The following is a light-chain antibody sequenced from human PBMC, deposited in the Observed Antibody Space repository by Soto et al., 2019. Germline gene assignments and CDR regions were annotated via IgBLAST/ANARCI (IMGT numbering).Light chain of an antibody. CDR3: QQYYSYPLT. CDR1: QSISSY. V-gene: IGKV1-8*01. Sequence: IQMTQSPSTLSASVGDRVTITCRASQSISSYLAWYQQKPGKAPKLLTYAASTLQSGVPSRFSGSGSGTDFTLTISCLQSEDFATYYCQQYYSYPLTFGGGTKVDIK. CDR2: AAS. J-gene: IGKJ4*01.